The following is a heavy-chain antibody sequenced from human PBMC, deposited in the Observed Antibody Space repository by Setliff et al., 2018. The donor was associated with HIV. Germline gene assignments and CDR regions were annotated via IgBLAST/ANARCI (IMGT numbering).Heavy chain of an antibody. CDR3: ARDGYYYDCSAYSTFDY. V-gene: IGHV1-18*01. J-gene: IGHJ4*02. CDR1: GYTFINYG. CDR2: ISAYNGNT. Sequence: ASVKVSCKASGYTFINYGISWVRQAPGQGLEWMGWISAYNGNTNYAQQLQGRVTMTTDTSTSTAYMELRSLRSDDTAVYYCARDGYYYDCSAYSTFDYWGQGTLVTVSS. D-gene: IGHD3-22*01.